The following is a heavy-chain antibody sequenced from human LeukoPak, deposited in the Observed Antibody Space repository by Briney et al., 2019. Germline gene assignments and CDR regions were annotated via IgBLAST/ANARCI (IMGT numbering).Heavy chain of an antibody. D-gene: IGHD3-10*01. Sequence: SVKVSCKASVYTFTSYGISCVRQAPAQGLEWMGWISAYNGNTHYAQKLQGRVTITTDTSPHTAYMEQKTQRSDHAPVYICARDLRRFGESYFDYWGQGTLVTVSS. J-gene: IGHJ4*02. CDR2: ISAYNGNT. CDR3: ARDLRRFGESYFDY. CDR1: VYTFTSYG. V-gene: IGHV1-18*01.